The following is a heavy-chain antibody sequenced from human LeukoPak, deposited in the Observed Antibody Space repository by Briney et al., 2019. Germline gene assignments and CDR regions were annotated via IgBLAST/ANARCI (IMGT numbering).Heavy chain of an antibody. CDR3: ARGPPYYYGSGSFDY. Sequence: PSETLSLTWTGSGGSISSYYWSWIRQPPGKGLEWIGYIYYSGSTNYNPSLKSRVTIPVDTSKNQFSLKLSPVTAADTAVYYCARGPPYYYGSGSFDYWGQGTLVTVSS. V-gene: IGHV4-59*01. CDR1: GGSISSYY. CDR2: IYYSGST. J-gene: IGHJ4*02. D-gene: IGHD3-10*01.